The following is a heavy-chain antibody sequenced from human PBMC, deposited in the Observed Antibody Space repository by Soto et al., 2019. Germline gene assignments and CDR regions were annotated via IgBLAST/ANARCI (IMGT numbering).Heavy chain of an antibody. D-gene: IGHD3-9*01. J-gene: IGHJ6*02. CDR3: ARDGDDILTGLYYYGMDV. Sequence: GGSLRLSCAASGFTFSSYSMNWVRQAPGKGLEWVSSISSSSSYIYYADSVKGRFTISRDNAKNSLYLQMNSLRAEDTAVYYCARDGDDILTGLYYYGMDVWGQGTTVTVSS. CDR1: GFTFSSYS. CDR2: ISSSSSYI. V-gene: IGHV3-21*01.